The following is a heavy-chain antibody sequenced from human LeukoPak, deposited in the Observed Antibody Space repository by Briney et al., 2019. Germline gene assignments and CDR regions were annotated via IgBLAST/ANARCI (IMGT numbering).Heavy chain of an antibody. CDR2: ISYDGSNK. CDR1: GFTFSSYA. J-gene: IGHJ4*02. V-gene: IGHV3-30*04. Sequence: PGRSLRLSCAASGFTFSSYAMHWVRQAPGKGLEWVAVISYDGSNKYYADSVKGRFTISRDNSKNTLYLQTNSLRAEDTAVYYCARDDCSTTPCYAYWGQGTLVTVSS. D-gene: IGHD2-2*01. CDR3: ARDDCSTTPCYAY.